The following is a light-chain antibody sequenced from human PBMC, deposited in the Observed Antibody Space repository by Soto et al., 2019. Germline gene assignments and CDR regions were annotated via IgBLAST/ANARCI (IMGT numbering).Light chain of an antibody. Sequence: QSVLTQPASVSGSPGQSITISCTGTSSDVGSYNLVSWYQQHPGKAPKLMIYEGSKRPSGVSNRFSGSKSSNTASLTISGLQAEDEADYYCCSYAGSSNVVFGGGTKVTVL. CDR3: CSYAGSSNVV. CDR2: EGS. J-gene: IGLJ2*01. CDR1: SSDVGSYNL. V-gene: IGLV2-23*01.